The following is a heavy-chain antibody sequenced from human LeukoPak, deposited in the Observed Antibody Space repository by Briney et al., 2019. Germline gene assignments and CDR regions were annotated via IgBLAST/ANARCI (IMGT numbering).Heavy chain of an antibody. CDR2: IKQDGSEK. CDR1: GFTFSSYW. V-gene: IGHV3-7*03. Sequence: GGSQRLSCAASGFTFSSYWMSWVRQAPGKGLEWVANIKQDGSEKYYVDSVKGRFTISRDNAKNSLYLQMNSLRAEDTAVYYCARPGGGVVVAATLPYYFDYWGQGTLVTVSS. J-gene: IGHJ4*02. D-gene: IGHD2-15*01. CDR3: ARPGGGVVVAATLPYYFDY.